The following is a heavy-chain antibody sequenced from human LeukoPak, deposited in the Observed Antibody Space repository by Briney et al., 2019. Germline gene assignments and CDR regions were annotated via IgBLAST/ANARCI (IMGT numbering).Heavy chain of an antibody. CDR2: IKQDGSEK. V-gene: IGHV3-7*03. D-gene: IGHD3-10*01. CDR3: ASYYGSGSRRTLDI. CDR1: GFTFSSYW. J-gene: IGHJ3*02. Sequence: GGSLRLSCAASGFTFSSYWMSWVRQAPGKGLEWVANIKQDGSEKYYVDSVKGRFTISRDNAKNSLYLQMNSLRAEDTAVYYCASYYGSGSRRTLDIWGQGTMVTVSS.